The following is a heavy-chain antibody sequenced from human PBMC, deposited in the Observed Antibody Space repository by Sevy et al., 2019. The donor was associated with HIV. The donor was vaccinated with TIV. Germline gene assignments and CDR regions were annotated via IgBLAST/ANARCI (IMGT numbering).Heavy chain of an antibody. J-gene: IGHJ3*02. CDR3: ARTLRGNLDSRASAFDI. V-gene: IGHV4-38-2*01. CDR2: IFHSGST. D-gene: IGHD3-22*01. Sequence: SETLSLTCAVSGYSIRSDDYWVWIRQPPGKGLEWIGNIFHSGSTYYNPSLKSRVSVSVDTAMNQFSLKLNSVTAADTAVYYCARTLRGNLDSRASAFDIWGQGTMVTVSS. CDR1: GYSIRSDDY.